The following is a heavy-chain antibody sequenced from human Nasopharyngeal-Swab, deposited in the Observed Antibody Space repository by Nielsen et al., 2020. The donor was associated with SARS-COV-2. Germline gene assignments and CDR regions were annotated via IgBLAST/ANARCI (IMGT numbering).Heavy chain of an antibody. CDR3: ARARLSVAGAWYMDV. V-gene: IGHV1-18*01. Sequence: ASVKVSCKASGYTFKSYGVSWVRQAPAQGLEWMAWISGYNGFPRYAEGLQGRVSVTADTSTNTVYMDLRSLGTDDTATYFCARARLSVAGAWYMDVWGTGTAVSVSS. CDR2: ISGYNGFP. D-gene: IGHD6-19*01. J-gene: IGHJ6*04. CDR1: GYTFKSYG.